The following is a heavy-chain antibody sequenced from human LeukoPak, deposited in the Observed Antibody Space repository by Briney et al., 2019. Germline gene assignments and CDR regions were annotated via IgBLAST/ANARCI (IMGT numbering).Heavy chain of an antibody. Sequence: TGGSLRLSCAASEFTFSSYAMSWVRQAPGKGLEWVSAISGSGGSTYYADSVKGRFTISRDNSKNTLYLQMNSLRAEDTAVYYCAKDVLHSSGFDYWGQGTLVTVSS. CDR2: ISGSGGST. D-gene: IGHD6-19*01. V-gene: IGHV3-23*01. CDR3: AKDVLHSSGFDY. CDR1: EFTFSSYA. J-gene: IGHJ4*02.